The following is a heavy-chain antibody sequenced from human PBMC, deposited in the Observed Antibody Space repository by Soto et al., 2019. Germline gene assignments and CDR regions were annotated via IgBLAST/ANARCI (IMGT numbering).Heavy chain of an antibody. CDR1: RGDGSSNSSA. J-gene: IGHJ5*02. V-gene: IGHV6-1*01. Sequence: QTPSLTFSISRGDGSSNSSALELIKQSPSRGLEWLGRTYYRSKWYNDYAVSVKSRITINPDTSKNQFSLQLNSVTPEDTAVYYCASSQNWNYEWFDPWGQGTLVTVSS. CDR2: TYYRSKWYN. CDR3: ASSQNWNYEWFDP. D-gene: IGHD1-7*01.